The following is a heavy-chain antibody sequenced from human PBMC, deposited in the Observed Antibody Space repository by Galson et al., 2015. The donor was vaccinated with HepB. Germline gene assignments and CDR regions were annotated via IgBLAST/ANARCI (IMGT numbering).Heavy chain of an antibody. D-gene: IGHD4-17*01. Sequence: PALVKPTQTLTLTCTFSGFSLRTSGVGVGWIRQPPGKALEWLALIYWDDDKRYSPSLKSRLTITKDTSKNQVVLTMTNMDPVDTATYYCAHSADYWTTVTTNFDYWGQGTLVTVSS. J-gene: IGHJ4*02. CDR3: AHSADYWTTVTTNFDY. CDR1: GFSLRTSGVG. CDR2: IYWDDDK. V-gene: IGHV2-5*02.